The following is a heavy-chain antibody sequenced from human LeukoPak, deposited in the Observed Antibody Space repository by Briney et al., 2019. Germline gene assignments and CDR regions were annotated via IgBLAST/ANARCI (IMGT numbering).Heavy chain of an antibody. V-gene: IGHV3-30*02. CDR1: GFTFSSYG. CDR3: AKVVGYCSSTSCPYYYYMDV. D-gene: IGHD2-2*01. CDR2: IRYDGSNK. J-gene: IGHJ6*03. Sequence: GGSLRLSCAASGFTFSSYGMHWVRQAPGKGLEWVAFIRYDGSNKYYADSVKGRFTISRDNSKNTLYLQMNSLRAEDTAVHYCAKVVGYCSSTSCPYYYYMDVWGKGTTVTVSS.